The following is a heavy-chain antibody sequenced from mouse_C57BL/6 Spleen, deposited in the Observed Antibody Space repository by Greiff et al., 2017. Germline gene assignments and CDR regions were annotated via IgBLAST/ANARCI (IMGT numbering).Heavy chain of an antibody. CDR1: GYSITSGYY. Sequence: EVQLQESGPGLVKPSQSLSLTCSVTGYSITSGYYWNWIRQFPGNKLEWMGYISYDGSNNYNPSLKNRISITRDTSKNQFFLKLNSVTTEDTATYDCARGGDGGDYYAMDYWGQGTSVTVSS. CDR3: ARGGDGGDYYAMDY. J-gene: IGHJ4*01. CDR2: ISYDGSN. V-gene: IGHV3-6*01.